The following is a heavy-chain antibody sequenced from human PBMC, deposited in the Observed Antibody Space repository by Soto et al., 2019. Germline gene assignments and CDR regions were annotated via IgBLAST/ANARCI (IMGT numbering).Heavy chain of an antibody. V-gene: IGHV3-23*01. J-gene: IGHJ3*02. Sequence: GGSLRLSCAASGFTFSSYAMSWVRQTPGKGLEWVSGVLGGGGSTFYADSVKGRFTISRDNSKNTLYVQMNSLRAEDTAIYYCARKGPPRDAFDIWGQRTMVTVSS. CDR1: GFTFSSYA. CDR2: VLGGGGST. CDR3: ARKGPPRDAFDI.